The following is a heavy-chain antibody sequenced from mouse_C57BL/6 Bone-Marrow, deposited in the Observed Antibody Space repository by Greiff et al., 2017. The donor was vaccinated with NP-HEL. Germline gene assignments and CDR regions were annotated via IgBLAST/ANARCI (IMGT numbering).Heavy chain of an antibody. Sequence: EVQVVESGGGLVKPGGSLKLSCAASGFTFSSYAMSWVRQTPEKRLEWVATISDGGSYTYYPDNVKGRFTISRDNAKNNLYLQMSHLKSEDTAMYYCAREGDPFDVWGTGTTVTVSS. J-gene: IGHJ1*03. CDR1: GFTFSSYA. V-gene: IGHV5-4*01. CDR3: AREGDPFDV. CDR2: ISDGGSYT.